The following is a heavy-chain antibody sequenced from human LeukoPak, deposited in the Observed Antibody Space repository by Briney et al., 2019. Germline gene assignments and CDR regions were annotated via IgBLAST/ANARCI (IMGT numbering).Heavy chain of an antibody. CDR2: INPNSGGT. Sequence: ASVKVSCKASGYTFIGYYMQWVRQAPGQGLEWMGWINPNSGGTSYAQKFQGRVTMTRDTSISTAYMELSRLRSDDTAVYYCARVEGWLRFYYYFDYWGQGTLVTVSS. D-gene: IGHD5-12*01. J-gene: IGHJ4*02. V-gene: IGHV1-2*02. CDR3: ARVEGWLRFYYYFDY. CDR1: GYTFIGYY.